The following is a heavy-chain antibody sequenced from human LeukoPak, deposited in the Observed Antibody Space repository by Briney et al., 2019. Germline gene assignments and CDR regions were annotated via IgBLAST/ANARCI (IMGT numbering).Heavy chain of an antibody. CDR3: ARGGAAAGQDYYYYMDV. D-gene: IGHD6-13*01. CDR2: INPSGGST. CDR1: GYTFTSYY. J-gene: IGHJ6*03. Sequence: ASVKVSCKASGYTFTSYYMHWVRQAPGQGLEWMGIINPSGGSTSYAQKFQGRVTMTRDTSTSTVYMELSSLRSEDTAVYYCARGGAAAGQDYYYYMDVWGKGTTVTVSS. V-gene: IGHV1-46*01.